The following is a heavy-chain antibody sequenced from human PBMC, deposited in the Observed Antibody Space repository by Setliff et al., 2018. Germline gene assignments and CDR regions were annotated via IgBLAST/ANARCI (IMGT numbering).Heavy chain of an antibody. CDR2: IYYSGST. CDR3: ARGVTRPIYYYYYYMDV. D-gene: IGHD4-4*01. Sequence: PSETLSLTCRVSGGSISSGNYYWGLIRQPPGKGLERVATIYYSGSTYSNPSLKSRLIISVDAPDNQFSVKLSSVTAADTAVYYCARGVTRPIYYYYYYMDVWGKGTTVTVSS. J-gene: IGHJ6*03. V-gene: IGHV4-39*01. CDR1: GGSISSGNYY.